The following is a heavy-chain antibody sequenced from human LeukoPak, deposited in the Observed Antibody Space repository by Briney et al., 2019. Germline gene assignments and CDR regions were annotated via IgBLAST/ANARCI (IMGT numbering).Heavy chain of an antibody. CDR2: INHSGST. J-gene: IGHJ5*02. V-gene: IGHV4-34*01. CDR3: ARARRHWFDP. Sequence: PSETLSLTCAVYGGSFSGYYWNWIRQPPGKGLEWIGEINHSGSTNYNPSLKSRVTISVDTSKNQFSLKLSSVTAADTAVYYYARARRHWFDPWGQGTLVTVSS. CDR1: GGSFSGYY.